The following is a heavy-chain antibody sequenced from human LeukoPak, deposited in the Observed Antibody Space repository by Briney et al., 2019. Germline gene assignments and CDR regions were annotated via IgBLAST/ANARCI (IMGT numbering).Heavy chain of an antibody. CDR1: GFIFSSYD. V-gene: IGHV3-23*01. J-gene: IGHJ3*01. CDR3: ARGESFAFDV. Sequence: GSLRLSCVGSGFIFSSYDMGWVRQAPGKGLEWVSSISRAGDTTYYEDSVKGRFTISRDNSRNTMYLQMNSLRAEDTAVYYCARGESFAFDVWGQGTMVTVSS. CDR2: ISRAGDTT.